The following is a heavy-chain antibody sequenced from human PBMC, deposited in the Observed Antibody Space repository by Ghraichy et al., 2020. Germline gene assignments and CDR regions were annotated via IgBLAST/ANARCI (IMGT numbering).Heavy chain of an antibody. CDR1: GFTFGDYA. CDR3: TRAPGYDYVWGRPYYYFDY. V-gene: IGHV3-49*03. CDR2: IRSKAYGGTT. J-gene: IGHJ4*02. D-gene: IGHD3-16*01. Sequence: GESLNISCTASGFTFGDYAMSWFRQAPGKGLEWVGFIRSKAYGGTTEYAASVKGRFTISRDDSKSIAYLQMNSLKTEDTAVYYCTRAPGYDYVWGRPYYYFDYWGQGTLVTVSS.